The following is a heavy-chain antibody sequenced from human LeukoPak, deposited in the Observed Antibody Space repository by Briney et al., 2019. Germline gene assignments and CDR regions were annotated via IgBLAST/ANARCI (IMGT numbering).Heavy chain of an antibody. J-gene: IGHJ1*01. Sequence: GGSLRLSCAASGFTFSSYGIHWVRQAPGKGLEWVAFIRYDGSNKYYADSVKGRFTISRDNSKNTLYLQMNSLRAEGTAVHYCATGGRAYEYFQHWGQGTLVTVSS. CDR3: ATGGRAYEYFQH. D-gene: IGHD1-26*01. CDR1: GFTFSSYG. V-gene: IGHV3-30*02. CDR2: IRYDGSNK.